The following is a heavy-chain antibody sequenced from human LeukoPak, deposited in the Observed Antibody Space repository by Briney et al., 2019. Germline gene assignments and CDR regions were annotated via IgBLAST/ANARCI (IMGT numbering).Heavy chain of an antibody. CDR3: ARLRSAAFDFWSGYPMSGTDY. D-gene: IGHD3-3*01. V-gene: IGHV1-18*01. CDR2: ISAYNGNT. CDR1: GYTFTSYG. J-gene: IGHJ4*02. Sequence: EASVKVSCKASGYTFTSYGISWVRQAPGQGLEWMGWISAYNGNTNYAQKLQGRVTMTTDTSTSTAYMELRSLRSDDTAVYYCARLRSAAFDFWSGYPMSGTDYWGQGTLVTVSS.